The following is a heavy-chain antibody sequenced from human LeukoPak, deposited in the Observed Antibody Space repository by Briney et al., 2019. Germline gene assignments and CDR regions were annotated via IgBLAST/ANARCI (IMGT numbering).Heavy chain of an antibody. CDR1: EFTVSSNY. J-gene: IGHJ4*02. D-gene: IGHD4-17*01. CDR2: IYSGGST. CDR3: VRQAVSGDSGIAY. Sequence: PGGSLRLSCAASEFTVSSNYMSWVRQAPGKGLEWVSIIYSGGSTYYAVSVKGRFTMSRDNAKSMVYLQMDGLRAEDTAVFSCVRQAVSGDSGIAYWGRGVLVTVSS. V-gene: IGHV3-66*04.